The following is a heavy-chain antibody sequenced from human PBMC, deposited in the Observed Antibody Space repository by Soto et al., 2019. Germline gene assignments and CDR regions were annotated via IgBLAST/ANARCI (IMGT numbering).Heavy chain of an antibody. Sequence: ASVKVSCKASGGTFSSYAISWVRQAPGQGLEWMGGIIPIFGTANYAKKCQVRVTITADEPTSTAYMELSSLRSEDTAVYYCARDRWYYDSSGYYPDWGQGTLVTAPQ. D-gene: IGHD3-22*01. CDR2: IIPIFGTA. CDR3: ARDRWYYDSSGYYPD. J-gene: IGHJ4*02. V-gene: IGHV1-69*13. CDR1: GGTFSSYA.